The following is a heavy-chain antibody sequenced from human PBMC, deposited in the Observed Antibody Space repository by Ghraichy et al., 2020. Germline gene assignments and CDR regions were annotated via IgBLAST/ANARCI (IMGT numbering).Heavy chain of an antibody. J-gene: IGHJ4*02. CDR1: GYSISSGYY. CDR2: ISHSGAT. Sequence: SETLSLTCAVAGYSISSGYYWGWVRQSPGKGLEWIGSISHSGATNYNPSLRGRLTISADTSKNQFSLKLTSVTAADTAVYYCARDRSSGSYSFWGQGTLVTVSS. V-gene: IGHV4-38-2*02. CDR3: ARDRSSGSYSF. D-gene: IGHD1-26*01.